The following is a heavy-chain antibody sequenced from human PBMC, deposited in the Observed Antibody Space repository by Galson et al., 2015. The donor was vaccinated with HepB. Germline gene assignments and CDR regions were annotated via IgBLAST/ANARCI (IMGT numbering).Heavy chain of an antibody. D-gene: IGHD2-2*01. CDR1: GFTFSSYA. CDR2: ISGSGGST. Sequence: SLRLSCAASGFTFSSYAMSWVRQAPGKGLEWVSAISGSGGSTYYADSVKGRFTISRDNSKNTLYLQMNSLRAEDTAVYYCAKAGLSGYCSSTSCYAGYWGQGTLVTVSS. J-gene: IGHJ4*02. V-gene: IGHV3-23*01. CDR3: AKAGLSGYCSSTSCYAGY.